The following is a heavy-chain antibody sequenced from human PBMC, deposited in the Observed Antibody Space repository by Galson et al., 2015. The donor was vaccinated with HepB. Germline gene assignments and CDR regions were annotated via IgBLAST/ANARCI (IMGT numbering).Heavy chain of an antibody. D-gene: IGHD5-12*01. CDR3: WGGAYVEDY. CDR2: IYSGGST. J-gene: IGHJ4*02. CDR1: GFTVSSNY. V-gene: IGHV3-53*01. Sequence: SLRLSCAASGFTVSSNYMSWVRQAPGMGLECVSVIYSGGSTYYADSVKGRFTISRDNSKNTLYLQMNGLRAEDTAVYYCWGGAYVEDYWGQGTLVTVSS.